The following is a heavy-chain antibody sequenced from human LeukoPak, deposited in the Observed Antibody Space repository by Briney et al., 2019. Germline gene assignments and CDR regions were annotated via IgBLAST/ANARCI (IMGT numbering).Heavy chain of an antibody. J-gene: IGHJ5*02. D-gene: IGHD2-15*01. CDR1: GFTFSDYY. V-gene: IGHV3-11*03. Sequence: GGSLRLSCAASGFTFSDYYMTWIRPAPGRGRGWISYINGSSSDTNYADSVRGRFTISRENAKNSLYLLMNSLRVEDTAVYYCARRGTTYCTVDSCHPNWFDPWGQGTLVTVSS. CDR3: ARRGTTYCTVDSCHPNWFDP. CDR2: INGSSSDT.